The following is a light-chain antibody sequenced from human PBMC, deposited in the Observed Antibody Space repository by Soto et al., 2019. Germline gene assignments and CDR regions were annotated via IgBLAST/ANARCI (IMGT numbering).Light chain of an antibody. V-gene: IGKV3-15*01. Sequence: ELVFTHSQPTLSVSPVEGATFSCRASQSVNTHLAWYQLKPGQAPRLLVYGSSIRATFTPARFSGSGSGTEYSLTIISLQSEDFGVYFCEQYDQLWKFGQGTKVDIK. CDR1: QSVNTH. CDR3: EQYDQLWK. CDR2: GSS. J-gene: IGKJ1*01.